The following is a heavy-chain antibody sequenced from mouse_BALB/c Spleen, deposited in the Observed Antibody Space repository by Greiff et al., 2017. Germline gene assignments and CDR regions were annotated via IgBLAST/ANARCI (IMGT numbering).Heavy chain of an antibody. CDR2: IYPGDGDT. CDR3: ARNGYDWYFDV. J-gene: IGHJ1*01. Sequence: VQGVESGAELVRPGSSVKISCKASGYAFSSYWMNWVKQRPGQGLEWIGQIYPGDGDTNYNGKFKGKATLTADKSSSTAYMQLSSLTSEDSAVYFCARNGYDWYFDVWGAGTTVTVSS. D-gene: IGHD2-14*01. V-gene: IGHV1-80*01. CDR1: GYAFSSYW.